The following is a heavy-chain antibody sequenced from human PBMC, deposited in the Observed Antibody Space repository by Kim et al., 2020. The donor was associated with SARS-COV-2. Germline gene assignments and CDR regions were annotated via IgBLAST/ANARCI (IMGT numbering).Heavy chain of an antibody. Sequence: ASVKVSCKASGYTFTSYAMHWVRQAPGQRLEWMGWINAGNGNTKYSQKFQGRVTITRDTSASTAYMELSSLRSEDTAVYYCARLLINNYDFWSGYYKGEYNWFDPWGQGTLVTVSS. CDR2: INAGNGNT. CDR1: GYTFTSYA. CDR3: ARLLINNYDFWSGYYKGEYNWFDP. V-gene: IGHV1-3*01. D-gene: IGHD3-3*01. J-gene: IGHJ5*02.